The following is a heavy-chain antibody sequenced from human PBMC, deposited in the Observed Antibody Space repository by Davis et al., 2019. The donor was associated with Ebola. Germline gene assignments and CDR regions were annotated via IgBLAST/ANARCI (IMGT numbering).Heavy chain of an antibody. D-gene: IGHD1-7*01. CDR3: AREEFITGTQGY. CDR2: ISSSSSTI. CDR1: GFTFSSYS. V-gene: IGHV3-48*01. J-gene: IGHJ4*02. Sequence: PGGSLRLSCAASGFTFSSYSVNWVRQAPGKGLEWVSYISSSSSTIYYADSVKGRFTISRDSSKNTLYLQMKNLRAEDTALYYCAREEFITGTQGYWGQGTLVTVSS.